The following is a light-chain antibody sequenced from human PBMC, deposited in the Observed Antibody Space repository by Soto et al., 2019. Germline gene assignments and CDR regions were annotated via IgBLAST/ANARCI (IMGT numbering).Light chain of an antibody. Sequence: SYELTQPPSVSVSPGQTASITCSGDKLGDNYACWYQQKPGQSPVLVIYQDSKRPSGIPERFSGSNSGNTATLTISGTQAMDEADDYCQAWDSSTPYVFGTGTKITVL. V-gene: IGLV3-1*01. J-gene: IGLJ1*01. CDR1: KLGDNY. CDR3: QAWDSSTPYV. CDR2: QDS.